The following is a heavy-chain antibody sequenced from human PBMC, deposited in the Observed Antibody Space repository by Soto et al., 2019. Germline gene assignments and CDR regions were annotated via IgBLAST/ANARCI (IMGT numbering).Heavy chain of an antibody. CDR3: AKRVEYSSSTHYFDY. CDR1: GFTFSRYG. D-gene: IGHD6-6*01. V-gene: IGHV3-23*01. J-gene: IGHJ4*02. Sequence: EVQLLESGGGSVQPGGSLRLACAASGFTFSRYGMSWVRQAPGKGLEWVSSISDTGGSTYYADSVKGRFTVSRDNSKNTLYLQLNSLRAEDTAAYYCAKRVEYSSSTHYFDYWGQGTLVTVSS. CDR2: ISDTGGST.